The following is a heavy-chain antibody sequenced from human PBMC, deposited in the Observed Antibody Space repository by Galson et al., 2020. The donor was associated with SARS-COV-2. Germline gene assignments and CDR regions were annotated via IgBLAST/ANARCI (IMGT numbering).Heavy chain of an antibody. Sequence: SETLSLTCTVSGGSISSSSYYWGWIRQPPGKGLEWIGSIYYSGSTYYNPSLKSRVTISVDTSKNQFSLKLSSVTAADTAVYYCARHSRVNWNYDLDYYYGMDVWGQGTTVTVSS. J-gene: IGHJ6*01. CDR1: GGSISSSSYY. CDR3: ARHSRVNWNYDLDYYYGMDV. CDR2: IYYSGST. V-gene: IGHV4-39*01. D-gene: IGHD1-7*01.